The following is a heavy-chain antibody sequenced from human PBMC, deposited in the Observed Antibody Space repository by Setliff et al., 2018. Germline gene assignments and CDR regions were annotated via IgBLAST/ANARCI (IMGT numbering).Heavy chain of an antibody. J-gene: IGHJ3*02. CDR2: FDPEDGET. CDR3: ATDPSRIAVAGHDAFDI. V-gene: IGHV1-24*01. D-gene: IGHD6-19*01. Sequence: ASVKVSCKVSGYTLTELSMHWVRQAPGKGLEWMGCFDPEDGETIYAQKFQGRVTMTEDTSTDTAYMELSSLRSEDTAVYYCATDPSRIAVAGHDAFDIWGQGTMVTVS. CDR1: GYTLTELS.